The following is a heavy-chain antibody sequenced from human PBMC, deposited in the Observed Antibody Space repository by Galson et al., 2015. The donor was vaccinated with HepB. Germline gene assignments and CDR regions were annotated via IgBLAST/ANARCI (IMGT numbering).Heavy chain of an antibody. V-gene: IGHV3-30*18. CDR2: ISYDGSNK. D-gene: IGHD3-10*01. CDR3: AKDGESRGITMVRGLLDY. CDR1: GFTFSSYG. Sequence: SLRLSCAASGFTFSSYGMHWVRQAPGKGLEWVAVISYDGSNKYYADSVKGRFTISRDNSKNTLYLQMNSLRAEDTAVYYCAKDGESRGITMVRGLLDYWGQGTLVTVSS. J-gene: IGHJ4*02.